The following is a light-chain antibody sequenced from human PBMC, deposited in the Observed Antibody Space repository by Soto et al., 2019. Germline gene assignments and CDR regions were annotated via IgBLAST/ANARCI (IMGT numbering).Light chain of an antibody. CDR3: MQALQTPWT. CDR1: QSLLHSNGYNY. Sequence: EIVMTQSPLSLSVTPGEPASISCRASQSLLHSNGYNYLDWYVQKPGQSPQLLINLASNRASGVPDNFSGSGTGTDFTLNIRRVEAEDVGIYYCMQALQTPWTFVQGTKVEVK. J-gene: IGKJ1*01. V-gene: IGKV2-28*01. CDR2: LAS.